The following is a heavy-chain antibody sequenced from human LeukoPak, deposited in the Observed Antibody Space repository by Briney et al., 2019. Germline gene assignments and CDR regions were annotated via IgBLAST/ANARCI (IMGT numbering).Heavy chain of an antibody. CDR3: ARDIGPVVVPAAINWFDP. CDR2: IKQDGSDR. D-gene: IGHD2-2*01. Sequence: GGSLRLSCAASGFTFRNYWMSWVRQVPGTGLEWVANIKQDGSDRNYVTSVRGRFTISRDNAESSLYLQMNSLRAEDTAVYYCARDIGPVVVPAAINWFDPWGQGTLVTVSS. V-gene: IGHV3-7*01. J-gene: IGHJ5*02. CDR1: GFTFRNYW.